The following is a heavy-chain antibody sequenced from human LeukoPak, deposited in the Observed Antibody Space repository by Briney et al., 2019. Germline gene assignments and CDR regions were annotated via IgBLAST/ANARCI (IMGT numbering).Heavy chain of an antibody. CDR2: IRYDGSNK. J-gene: IGHJ4*02. CDR1: GFTFSSYG. D-gene: IGHD3-10*01. Sequence: PGGSLRLSCAASGFTFSSYGMHWVRQAPGKGLEWMAFIRYDGSNKYYADSVKGRFTISRDNSKNTLYLQMNSLRTEDTAMYYCAKDADDYYGSGNSFDYWGQGTLVTVSS. V-gene: IGHV3-30*02. CDR3: AKDADDYYGSGNSFDY.